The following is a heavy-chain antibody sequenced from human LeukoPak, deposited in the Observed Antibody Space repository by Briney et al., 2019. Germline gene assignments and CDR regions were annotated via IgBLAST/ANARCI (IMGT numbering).Heavy chain of an antibody. Sequence: GGSLRLSCAASGFTFDDYGMSWVRQAPGKGLEWVSGISWNGGSTGYADSVKGRFTISRDSAKNALYLQMNSLTAEDTALYHCARVAYSSSYRRQLQMYYVDYWGQGALVTVAS. J-gene: IGHJ4*02. CDR1: GFTFDDYG. CDR2: ISWNGGST. V-gene: IGHV3-20*01. D-gene: IGHD6-6*01. CDR3: ARVAYSSSYRRQLQMYYVDY.